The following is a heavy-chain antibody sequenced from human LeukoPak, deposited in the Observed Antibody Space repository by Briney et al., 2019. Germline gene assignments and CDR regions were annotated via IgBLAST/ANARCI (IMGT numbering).Heavy chain of an antibody. V-gene: IGHV4-59*12. CDR2: IYHSGST. CDR3: ARRAPPAYDFWSGPYAFDI. CDR1: GGSISSYY. Sequence: SETLSLTCTVSGGSISSYYWSWIRQPPGKGLEWIGYIYHSGSTYYNPSLKSRVTISVDRSKNQFSLKLSSVTAADTAVYYCARRAPPAYDFWSGPYAFDIWGQGTMVTVSS. D-gene: IGHD3-3*01. J-gene: IGHJ3*02.